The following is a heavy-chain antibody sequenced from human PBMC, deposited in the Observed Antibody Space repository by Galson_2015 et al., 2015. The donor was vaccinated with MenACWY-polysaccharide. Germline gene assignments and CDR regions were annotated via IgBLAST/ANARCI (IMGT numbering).Heavy chain of an antibody. V-gene: IGHV3-53*01. J-gene: IGHJ4*02. CDR1: GFRVSESF. D-gene: IGHD3-16*01. CDR2: IYPSGAT. CDR3: ARESNWAYDS. Sequence: SLRLSCAVSGFRVSESFLSWVRQVPGRGLEYVSDIYPSGATYYRESVRGGFTMSREAFQNSLYLQMNNLRVEDTAIYFCARESNWAYDSWGTGTLVTVSS.